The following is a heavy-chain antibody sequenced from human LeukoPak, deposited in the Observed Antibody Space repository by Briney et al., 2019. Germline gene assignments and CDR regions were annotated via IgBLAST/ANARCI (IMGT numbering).Heavy chain of an antibody. J-gene: IGHJ4*02. CDR2: IGGSGGST. CDR1: GFPFSSYA. CDR3: AKEGSRYFYDSSGSYYTSQGHYFDY. D-gene: IGHD3-22*01. V-gene: IGHV3-23*01. Sequence: GSLRLSCAASGFPFSSYAMSWVRQAPGKGLEWVSAIGGSGGSTYYADSVKGRFTISRDNSKNTLYLQMNSLRAEDTAVYYCAKEGSRYFYDSSGSYYTSQGHYFDYWGQGTLVTVSS.